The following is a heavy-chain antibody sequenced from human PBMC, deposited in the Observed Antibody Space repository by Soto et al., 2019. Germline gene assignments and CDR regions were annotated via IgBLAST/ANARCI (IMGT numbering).Heavy chain of an antibody. CDR1: GGSISSYY. CDR2: IYTSGST. V-gene: IGHV4-4*07. Sequence: PSETLSLTCTVSGGSISSYYWSWIRQPAGKGLEWIGRIYTSGSTNYNPSLKSRVTISVDTSKNQFSLKLSSVTAADTAVYYCARVGTTYCSGGSCYSPHYYYGMDVWGQGTTVTV. J-gene: IGHJ6*02. CDR3: ARVGTTYCSGGSCYSPHYYYGMDV. D-gene: IGHD2-15*01.